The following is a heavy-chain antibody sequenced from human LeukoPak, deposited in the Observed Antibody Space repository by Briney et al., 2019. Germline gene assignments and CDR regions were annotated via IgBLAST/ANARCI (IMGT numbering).Heavy chain of an antibody. CDR1: GFTFSSYA. V-gene: IGHV3-23*01. CDR2: ISGSGGST. J-gene: IGHJ4*02. CDR3: AKIFSAWYYDFWSGYSDISDY. D-gene: IGHD3-3*01. Sequence: GGSLRLSCAASGFTFSSYAMSWVRQAPGKGLEWVSAISGSGGSTYYADSVKGRFTISRDNSKNTLYLQMNSLRAEDTAVYYCAKIFSAWYYDFWSGYSDISDYWGQGTLVTVSS.